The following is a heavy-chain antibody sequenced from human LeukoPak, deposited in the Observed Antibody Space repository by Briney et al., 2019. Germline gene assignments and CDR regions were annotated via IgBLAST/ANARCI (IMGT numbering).Heavy chain of an antibody. D-gene: IGHD2-15*01. CDR1: GGSISSYY. CDR2: IYHSGST. CDR3: ARGGAYYYGMDV. J-gene: IGHJ6*02. Sequence: SETLSLTCTVSGGSISSYYWSWIRQPPGKGLEWIGYIYHSGSTNYNPSLKSRVTISVDTSKNQFSLKLSSVTAADTAVYYCARGGAYYYGMDVWGQGTTVTVSS. V-gene: IGHV4-59*01.